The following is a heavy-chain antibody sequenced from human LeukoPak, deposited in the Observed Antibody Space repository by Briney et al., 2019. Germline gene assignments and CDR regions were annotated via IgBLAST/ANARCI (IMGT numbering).Heavy chain of an antibody. CDR3: ARGQKVTRIYYYYYMDV. J-gene: IGHJ6*03. Sequence: ASVKVSCKASGYTFTGYYLHWVRQATGQGLEWMGWMNPNSGNTGYAQKFQGRVTITRNTSISTAYMELSSLRSEDTAVYYCARGQKVTRIYYYYYMDVWGKGTTVTVSS. CDR2: MNPNSGNT. D-gene: IGHD4-17*01. CDR1: GYTFTGYY. V-gene: IGHV1-8*03.